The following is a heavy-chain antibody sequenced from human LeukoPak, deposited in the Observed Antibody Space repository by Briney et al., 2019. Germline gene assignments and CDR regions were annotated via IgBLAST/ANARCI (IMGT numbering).Heavy chain of an antibody. Sequence: SETLSLTCTVSGGSISSYYWSWIRQPAGKGLEWIGRIYTSGSTNYNPSLKSRVTMSVDTSKNQFSLKLSSVTAADTAVYYCATQPIAAAGRPELFRWFDPGGQGTLVTVSS. CDR3: ATQPIAAAGRPELFRWFDP. CDR1: GGSISSYY. CDR2: IYTSGST. V-gene: IGHV4-4*07. J-gene: IGHJ5*02. D-gene: IGHD6-13*01.